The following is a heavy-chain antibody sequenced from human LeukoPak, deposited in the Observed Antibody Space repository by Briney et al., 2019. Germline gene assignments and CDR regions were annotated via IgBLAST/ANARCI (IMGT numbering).Heavy chain of an antibody. CDR1: GFAFSSYG. CDR3: AKDRYTYGTEYFDY. Sequence: PGGSLRLSCAASGFAFSSYGMHWVRQAPGKGLEWVALISYDGSNKYYADSVKGRFTISRGNSKNTLYLQMNSLRAEDTAVYYCAKDRYTYGTEYFDYWGQGTLVTVSS. D-gene: IGHD5-18*01. CDR2: ISYDGSNK. V-gene: IGHV3-30*18. J-gene: IGHJ4*02.